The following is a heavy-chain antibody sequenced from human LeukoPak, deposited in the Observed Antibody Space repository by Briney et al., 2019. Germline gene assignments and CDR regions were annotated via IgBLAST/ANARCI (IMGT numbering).Heavy chain of an antibody. CDR2: IYHSGST. D-gene: IGHD3-22*01. CDR3: ARATSDSSGYYPYYFDY. J-gene: IGHJ4*02. V-gene: IGHV4-38-2*02. Sequence: SETLSLTCTVSGDSISSYYWSWIRQPPGKGLEWIGSIYHSGSTYYNPSLKSRVTISVDTSKNQFSLKLSSVTAADTAVYYCARATSDSSGYYPYYFDYWGQGTLVTVSS. CDR1: GDSISSYY.